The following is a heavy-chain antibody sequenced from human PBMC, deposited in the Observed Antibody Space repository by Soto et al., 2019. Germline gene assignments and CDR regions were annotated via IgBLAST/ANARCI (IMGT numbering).Heavy chain of an antibody. Sequence: PGGSLRLSCAASGFTFSSYGMHWVRQAPGKGLEWVAVISYDGSNKYYADSVKGRFTISRDNSKNTLYLQMNSLRAEDTAVYYCARVGRIAAMDYYGMDVWGQGTTVTVS. D-gene: IGHD6-6*01. J-gene: IGHJ6*02. CDR1: GFTFSSYG. V-gene: IGHV3-30*03. CDR3: ARVGRIAAMDYYGMDV. CDR2: ISYDGSNK.